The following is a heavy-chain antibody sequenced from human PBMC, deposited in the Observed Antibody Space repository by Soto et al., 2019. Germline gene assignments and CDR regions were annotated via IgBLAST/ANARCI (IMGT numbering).Heavy chain of an antibody. Sequence: QVQLVQSGAEVKKPGSSVKVSCKASGGTFSSYTISWVRQAPGQGLEWMGRIIPILGIANYAQKFQGRVTITADKSTSTAYMELSSLRSEDTAVYYCARDGSDTAMVNPTRGGFDPWGQGTLVTVSS. CDR1: GGTFSSYT. D-gene: IGHD5-18*01. J-gene: IGHJ5*02. V-gene: IGHV1-69*08. CDR2: IIPILGIA. CDR3: ARDGSDTAMVNPTRGGFDP.